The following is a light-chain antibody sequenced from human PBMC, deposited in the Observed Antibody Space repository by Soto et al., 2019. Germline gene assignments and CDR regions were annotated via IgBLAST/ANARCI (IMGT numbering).Light chain of an antibody. CDR1: QDIINY. Sequence: VIWMTQSTSLLTASVGDRVTINCRVSQDIINYLAWYRQKPGKAPDLLIFDASSLENGVPSRFSGSGSGTDFTLTISRLQSEDFATYYCQQYHSFPPTFGQGTKVEVE. CDR3: QQYHSFPPT. V-gene: IGKV1D-8*01. CDR2: DAS. J-gene: IGKJ1*01.